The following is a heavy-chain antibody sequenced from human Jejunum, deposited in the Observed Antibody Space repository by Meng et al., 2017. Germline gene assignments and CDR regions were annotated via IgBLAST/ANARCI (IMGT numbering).Heavy chain of an antibody. Sequence: VQLQESGPGLVKPSQTLSLTCTVCGGSISRGFYYWNWIRQHSGKGLEWIGYISYSGSTYYNPSLKSRVTISLDTSKNQFSLNLSSVTAADTAVYYCARDRFSSGSSNWFDPWGQGTLVTVSS. CDR3: ARDRFSSGSSNWFDP. CDR2: ISYSGST. V-gene: IGHV4-31*03. CDR1: GGSISRGFYY. D-gene: IGHD3-10*01. J-gene: IGHJ5*02.